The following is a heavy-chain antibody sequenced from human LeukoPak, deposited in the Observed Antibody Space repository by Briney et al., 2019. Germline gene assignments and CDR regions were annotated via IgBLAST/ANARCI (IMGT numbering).Heavy chain of an antibody. D-gene: IGHD6-13*01. Sequence: GASVKVSCKASGYTFTGYYMHWVRQAPGQGLEWMGWINPNSGGTNYAQKFQGRVTMTRDMSTSTVYMELSSLGSEDTAVYYCAREWGWQQLVLDYWGQGTLVTVSS. J-gene: IGHJ4*02. CDR3: AREWGWQQLVLDY. V-gene: IGHV1-2*02. CDR1: GYTFTGYY. CDR2: INPNSGGT.